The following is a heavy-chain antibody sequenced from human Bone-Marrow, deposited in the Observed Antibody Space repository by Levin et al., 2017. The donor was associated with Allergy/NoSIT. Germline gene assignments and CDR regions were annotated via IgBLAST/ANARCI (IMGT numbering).Heavy chain of an antibody. CDR3: AKDKRYSSSSGDF. Sequence: GESLKISCAASGFTFSDYGFHWVRQPPGKGLEWVAVILYDGGKKYYADSVKGRFTISRDNSKNTLYLQMNSLRAEDTAVYYCAKDKRYSSSSGDFWGQGTLVTVSS. D-gene: IGHD6-13*01. CDR1: GFTFSDYG. V-gene: IGHV3-30*18. J-gene: IGHJ4*02. CDR2: ILYDGGKK.